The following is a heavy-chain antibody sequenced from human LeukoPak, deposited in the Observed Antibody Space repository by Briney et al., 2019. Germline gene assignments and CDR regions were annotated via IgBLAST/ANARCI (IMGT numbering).Heavy chain of an antibody. CDR3: AKAACSATSCYEDY. D-gene: IGHD2-2*01. Sequence: PGGSLRLSCAASXFTFSSYAMNWVRQAPGKGLEWVSIISGSGGSKYYADSVKGRFIISRDNSKNTLYLQMNNLRGEDTAVYYCAKAACSATSCYEDYWGQGTLVTVSS. J-gene: IGHJ4*02. CDR2: ISGSGGSK. CDR1: XFTFSSYA. V-gene: IGHV3-23*01.